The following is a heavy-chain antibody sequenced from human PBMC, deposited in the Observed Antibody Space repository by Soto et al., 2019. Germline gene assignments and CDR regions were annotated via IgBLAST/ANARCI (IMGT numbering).Heavy chain of an antibody. D-gene: IGHD4-4*01. CDR1: GYTFTSYG. J-gene: IGHJ4*02. CDR3: ARVPGSNSDFDY. V-gene: IGHV1-18*01. Sequence: QVQLVQSGAEVKKPGASVKVSCKASGYTFTSYGISWVRQAPGQGLEWMGWISAYNGNTNYAQKLQGRVTMTTDTSTGTVYMALRSLRSDDTAVYYCARVPGSNSDFDYWGQGTLVTVSS. CDR2: ISAYNGNT.